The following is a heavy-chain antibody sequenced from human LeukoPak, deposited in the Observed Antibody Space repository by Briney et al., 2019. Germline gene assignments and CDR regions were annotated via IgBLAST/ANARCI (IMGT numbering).Heavy chain of an antibody. J-gene: IGHJ1*01. CDR2: IYPGDSDT. CDR1: GYSFTSYW. CDR3: ASSTYYYDSSGYYSEYFQH. V-gene: IGHV5-51*01. Sequence: PGESLKISCKGSGYSFTSYWIGWVRQMPGKGLEWMGIIYPGDSDTRYSPSFQGQVTISADKSISTAYLQWSSLKASDTAMYYCASSTYYYDSSGYYSEYFQHWGQGTLVTVSS. D-gene: IGHD3-22*01.